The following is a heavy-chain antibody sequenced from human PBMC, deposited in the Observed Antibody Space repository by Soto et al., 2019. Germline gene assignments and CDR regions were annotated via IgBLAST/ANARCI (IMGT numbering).Heavy chain of an antibody. D-gene: IGHD3-10*01. J-gene: IGHJ4*02. CDR2: IYSGGST. CDR3: ARDGRGAYYYGSGSPGEN. CDR1: GFTVSSNY. Sequence: GSLRLSCAASGFTVSSNYMSWVRQAPGKGLEWVSVIYSGGSTYYADSVKGRFTISRDNSKNTLYLQMNSLRAEDTAVYYCARDGRGAYYYGSGSPGENWGQGTLVTVSS. V-gene: IGHV3-53*01.